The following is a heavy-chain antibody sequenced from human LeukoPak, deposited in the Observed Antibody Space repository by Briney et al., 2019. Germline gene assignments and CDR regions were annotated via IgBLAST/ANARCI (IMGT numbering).Heavy chain of an antibody. J-gene: IGHJ4*02. Sequence: SETLSLTCTVSGGSLSSYYWSCIRQPPGKGLEWIGYIYYSGSTNYTPSLKSRFTISVDTSKNHFSLKLSPVTAADTAVYYGAGDSSGYSFDYWGQGTLCTVSS. D-gene: IGHD3-22*01. CDR1: GGSLSSYY. CDR3: AGDSSGYSFDY. CDR2: IYYSGST. V-gene: IGHV4-59*01.